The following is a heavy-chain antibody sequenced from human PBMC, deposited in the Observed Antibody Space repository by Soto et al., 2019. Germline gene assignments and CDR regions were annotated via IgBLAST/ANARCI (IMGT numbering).Heavy chain of an antibody. D-gene: IGHD3-9*01. CDR2: SSAYNGNT. J-gene: IGHJ5*02. Sequence: QVQLVQSGAEVKKPGASVKVSCKASGYTFTSYGISWVRQAPGQGLEWMGWSSAYNGNTNYAQKLQGRVTMTTDTSTSTAYMELRSLRSDDTAVYYCARDQVKYYDILSGYYQSSWFDPWGQGTLVTVSS. CDR1: GYTFTSYG. V-gene: IGHV1-18*01. CDR3: ARDQVKYYDILSGYYQSSWFDP.